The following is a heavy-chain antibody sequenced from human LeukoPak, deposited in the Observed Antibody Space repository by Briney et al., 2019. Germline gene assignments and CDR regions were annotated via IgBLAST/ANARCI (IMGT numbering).Heavy chain of an antibody. J-gene: IGHJ4*02. CDR3: AKDVGGYKGLDY. V-gene: IGHV3-43*01. D-gene: IGHD3-22*01. Sequence: GGSLRLSCAASGFTFDDYTMHWVRQAPGKGLEWVSLISWDGGYTYYVDSVKGRFTISRDNSKNSLYLQMNSLRTEDTALYYCAKDVGGYKGLDYWGQGTLVTVSS. CDR2: ISWDGGYT. CDR1: GFTFDDYT.